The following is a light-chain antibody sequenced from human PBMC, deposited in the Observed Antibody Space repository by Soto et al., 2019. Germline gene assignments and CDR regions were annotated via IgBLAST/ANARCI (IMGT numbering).Light chain of an antibody. CDR2: TIS. Sequence: DVVMTQSPLSLPVPLGQPASISCRSSQGLVLSDGNTYLSWFHQRPGQSPRRLIYTISDRASGVPDRFSGSGSGTDFTLRLSRVEAEDVGVYYCMQRIDYPYTFGQGTKLEIK. V-gene: IGKV2-30*01. J-gene: IGKJ2*01. CDR1: QGLVLSDGNTY. CDR3: MQRIDYPYT.